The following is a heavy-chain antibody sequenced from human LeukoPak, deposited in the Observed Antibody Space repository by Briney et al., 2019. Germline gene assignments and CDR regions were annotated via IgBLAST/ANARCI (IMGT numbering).Heavy chain of an antibody. V-gene: IGHV4-34*01. CDR1: GGSFSGYY. Sequence: SETLSLTCAVYGGSFSGYYWSWIRQPPGKGLEWIGEINHSGSTNYNPSLKSRVTISVDTSKNQFSLKLSSVTAADTAVYYCARGYCSGGSCYLYYFDYWGQGTLVTVSS. CDR3: ARGYCSGGSCYLYYFDY. CDR2: INHSGST. D-gene: IGHD2-15*01. J-gene: IGHJ4*02.